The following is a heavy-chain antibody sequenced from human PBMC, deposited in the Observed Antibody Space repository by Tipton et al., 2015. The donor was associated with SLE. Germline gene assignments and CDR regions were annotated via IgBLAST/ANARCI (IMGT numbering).Heavy chain of an antibody. D-gene: IGHD2-15*01. Sequence: SLRLSCAASGFTFSSYAMHWVRQAPGKGLEWVAVISYDGSNKYYADPVKGRFTISRDNSKNTLYLQMNSLRAEDTAVYYCAREQYCSGGSCYPGAFDIWGQGTMVTVSS. J-gene: IGHJ3*02. V-gene: IGHV3-30*04. CDR3: AREQYCSGGSCYPGAFDI. CDR1: GFTFSSYA. CDR2: ISYDGSNK.